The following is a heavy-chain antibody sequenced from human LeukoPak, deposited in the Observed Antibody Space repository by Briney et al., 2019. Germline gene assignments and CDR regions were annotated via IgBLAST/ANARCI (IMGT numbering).Heavy chain of an antibody. J-gene: IGHJ4*02. CDR1: GGTFSIYA. Sequence: GASVTVSCKASGGTFSIYAISWVRQAPGQGLEWMGGIIPIFGTANYAQKFQGRVTITADESTSTAYMELSSLRSEDTAVYYCAAGGRPHYCSGGSCYSPFDYWGQGTLVTVSS. V-gene: IGHV1-69*13. CDR2: IIPIFGTA. D-gene: IGHD2-15*01. CDR3: AAGGRPHYCSGGSCYSPFDY.